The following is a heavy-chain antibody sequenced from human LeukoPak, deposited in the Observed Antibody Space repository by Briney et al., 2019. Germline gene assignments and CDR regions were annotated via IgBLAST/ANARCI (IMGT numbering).Heavy chain of an antibody. J-gene: IGHJ6*03. D-gene: IGHD3-3*01. CDR1: GFTFGDYA. CDR2: IRSKAYGGTT. Sequence: GGSLRLSCTASGFTFGDYAMSWVRQAPGKGLEWVGFIRSKAYGGTTEYAASVKGRFTISRDDSKSIAYLQMNSLKTEDTAVYYCTRGVEGDYDFLYYYYYMDVWGKGTTVTVSS. V-gene: IGHV3-49*04. CDR3: TRGVEGDYDFLYYYYYMDV.